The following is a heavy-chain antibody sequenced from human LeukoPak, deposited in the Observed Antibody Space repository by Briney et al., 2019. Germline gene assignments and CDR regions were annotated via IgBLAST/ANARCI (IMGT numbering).Heavy chain of an antibody. D-gene: IGHD2-2*02. V-gene: IGHV4-30-4*08. J-gene: IGHJ4*02. CDR1: GGSISSGVYY. CDR2: IYYSGST. Sequence: PSETLSLTCTLSGGSISSGVYYWSWIREPPGKGLEWIGYIYYSGSTYYNPSLKSRVTISVDTSKNQFSLKLSSVTAADTAVYYCASVSRGYCSSTSCYTPFDYWGQGTLVTVSS. CDR3: ASVSRGYCSSTSCYTPFDY.